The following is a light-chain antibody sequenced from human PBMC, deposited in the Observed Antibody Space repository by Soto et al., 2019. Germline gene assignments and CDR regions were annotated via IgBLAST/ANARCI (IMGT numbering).Light chain of an antibody. V-gene: IGKV1-39*01. J-gene: IGKJ5*01. CDR1: QSISSY. Sequence: DIQMTQSPSSLSASVGDRVTITCRASQSISSYLNWYQQKPGKAPKLLIYAASSLQSGVPSRFSGSGSGTDFTLTISSLQPEEFATYYCQQSYSTLPITFGQGTRLEIK. CDR3: QQSYSTLPIT. CDR2: AAS.